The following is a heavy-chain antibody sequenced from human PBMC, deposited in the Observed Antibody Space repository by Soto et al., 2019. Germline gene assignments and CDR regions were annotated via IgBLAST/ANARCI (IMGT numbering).Heavy chain of an antibody. CDR2: IYYSGST. V-gene: IGHV4-39*01. Sequence: QLQLQESGPGLVKPSETLSLTCTVSGGSISSSSYYWGWIRQPPGKGLEWIGSIYYSGSTYYNPSLTSRVTMSVDTSKTQSSLKLSSVTAADPAVYYCARHDWAKPFDYWGQGTLVTVSS. CDR3: ARHDWAKPFDY. J-gene: IGHJ4*02. D-gene: IGHD3-9*01. CDR1: GGSISSSSYY.